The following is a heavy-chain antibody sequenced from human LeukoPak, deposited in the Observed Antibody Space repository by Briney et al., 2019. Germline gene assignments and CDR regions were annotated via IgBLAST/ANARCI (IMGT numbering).Heavy chain of an antibody. Sequence: SETLSLTCTVSGGSISSYYWSWIRQPPGKGLEWIGYIYYSGSTNYNPSLKSRVTISVDTSKNQFSLKLSSVTAADTAVYYCARYGYSYGDFDYWGQGTLVTVSS. D-gene: IGHD5-18*01. V-gene: IGHV4-59*01. CDR2: IYYSGST. J-gene: IGHJ4*02. CDR3: ARYGYSYGDFDY. CDR1: GGSISSYY.